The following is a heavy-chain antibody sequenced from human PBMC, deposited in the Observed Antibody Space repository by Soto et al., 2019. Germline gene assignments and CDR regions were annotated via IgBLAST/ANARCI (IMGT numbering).Heavy chain of an antibody. CDR3: AREIVVNPYYYYYGMDV. D-gene: IGHD1-26*01. CDR2: IYYSGST. J-gene: IGHJ6*02. Sequence: SDTLSLTCTVSGGSISSGGYYWSWIRQHPGKGLEWIGYIYYSGSTYYNPSLKSRVTISVDTSKNQFSLKLSSVTAADTAVYYCAREIVVNPYYYYYGMDVWGQGTTVPVS. CDR1: GGSISSGGYY. V-gene: IGHV4-31*03.